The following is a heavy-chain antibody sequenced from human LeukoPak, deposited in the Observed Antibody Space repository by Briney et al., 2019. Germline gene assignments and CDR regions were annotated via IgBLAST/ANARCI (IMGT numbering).Heavy chain of an antibody. V-gene: IGHV3-23*01. CDR3: AKDRTQGSGWYLIFDY. J-gene: IGHJ4*02. D-gene: IGHD6-19*01. CDR2: ISGNSITT. Sequence: GGSLRLSCAASGFTYSISAMSWVRQAPGKGLEWVATISGNSITTYYADSLKGRFTISRDASKNTLYLQMDSLRVEDTAVYFCAKDRTQGSGWYLIFDYWSRGTLVTVSS. CDR1: GFTYSISA.